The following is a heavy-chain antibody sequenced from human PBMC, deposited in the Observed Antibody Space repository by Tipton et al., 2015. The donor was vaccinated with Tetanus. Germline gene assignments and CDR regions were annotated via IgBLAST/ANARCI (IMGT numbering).Heavy chain of an antibody. D-gene: IGHD1-14*01. Sequence: TLSLTCTVSGGSVRSGDYSWNWIRQPPGKGLEWLGEISPSGNTNYNPSLKSRVTISADTSRNQFSLKLSSVTAADTAVYYCARGTGDYWGQGTLVTVSS. CDR2: ISPSGNT. V-gene: IGHV4-61*08. J-gene: IGHJ4*02. CDR3: ARGTGDY. CDR1: GGSVRSGDYS.